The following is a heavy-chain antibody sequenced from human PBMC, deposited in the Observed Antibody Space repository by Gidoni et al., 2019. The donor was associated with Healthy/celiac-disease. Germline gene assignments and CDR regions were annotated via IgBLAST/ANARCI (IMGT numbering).Heavy chain of an antibody. CDR3: ARSKEMATIRTEI. J-gene: IGHJ4*02. CDR2: IIPILGIA. Sequence: QVQLLQSGAEVTKHGSSVKVSCKASGGTFSSYTTSWVRQAPGQGLEWMGRIIPILGIANYAQKFRGRVTITADKSTSTAYMELSSLRSEDTAVYYCARSKEMATIRTEIWGQGTLVTVSS. V-gene: IGHV1-69*02. CDR1: GGTFSSYT. D-gene: IGHD5-12*01.